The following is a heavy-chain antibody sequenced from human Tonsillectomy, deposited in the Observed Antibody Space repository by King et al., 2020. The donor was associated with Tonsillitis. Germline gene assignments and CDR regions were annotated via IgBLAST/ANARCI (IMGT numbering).Heavy chain of an antibody. CDR1: QFTFSSFP. CDR2: ISYDGSNK. J-gene: IGHJ4*02. D-gene: IGHD5-24*01. V-gene: IGHV3-30-3*01. CDR3: ARDRQMATIDNLDC. Sequence: QLVQSGGGVVRPGGSLRLSCAASQFTFSSFPMHWVRRAPGKGLEWVAVISYDGSNKYYADSVKGRFTISRDNSKNTLYLQMNSLRAEDTAVYYCARDRQMATIDNLDCGGQGSLVPVSS.